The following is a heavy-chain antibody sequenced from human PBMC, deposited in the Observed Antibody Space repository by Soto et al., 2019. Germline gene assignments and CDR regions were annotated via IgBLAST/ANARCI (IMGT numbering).Heavy chain of an antibody. V-gene: IGHV3-7*03. D-gene: IGHD3-22*01. Sequence: GSLRLSCLASGFTFRSYWMSWVRQAPGKGLEWVANIKQDGIEKYYVDSVKGRFTISRDNARKSLYLQMNSLGDEDTAVYFCAKDGPADRSGYLSFEYSGQGALVTVCS. CDR1: GFTFRSYW. CDR3: AKDGPADRSGYLSFEY. J-gene: IGHJ4*02. CDR2: IKQDGIEK.